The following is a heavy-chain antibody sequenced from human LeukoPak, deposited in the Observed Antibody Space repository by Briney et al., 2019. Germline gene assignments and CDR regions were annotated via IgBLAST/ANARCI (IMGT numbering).Heavy chain of an antibody. Sequence: SETLSLTCAVYGGSFSGYYWGWIRQPPGKGLEWIGEINHSGSTNYNPSLKSRVTISVDTSKSQFSLKLSSVTAADTAVYYCARDGYCSSTSCYTALRRKRNWFDPWGQGTLVTVSS. J-gene: IGHJ5*02. D-gene: IGHD2-2*02. V-gene: IGHV4-34*01. CDR2: INHSGST. CDR1: GGSFSGYY. CDR3: ARDGYCSSTSCYTALRRKRNWFDP.